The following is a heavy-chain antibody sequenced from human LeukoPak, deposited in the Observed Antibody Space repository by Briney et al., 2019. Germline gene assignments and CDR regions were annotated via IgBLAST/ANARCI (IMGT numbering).Heavy chain of an antibody. D-gene: IGHD3-22*01. J-gene: IGHJ6*02. Sequence: GGSLRLSCVASGFTFDDYGMHWVRQAPGKGLEWVAVIWYDGSNKYYADSVKGRFTISRDNSKNTLYLQMNSLRAEDTAVYYCAREAGVSSGYYYYYGMDVWGQGTTVTVSS. CDR2: IWYDGSNK. CDR1: GFTFDDYG. CDR3: AREAGVSSGYYYYYGMDV. V-gene: IGHV3-33*08.